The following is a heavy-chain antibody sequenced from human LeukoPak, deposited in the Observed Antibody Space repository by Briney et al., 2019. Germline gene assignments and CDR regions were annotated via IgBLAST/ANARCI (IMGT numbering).Heavy chain of an antibody. Sequence: PGRSLRLSCAASGFTFSSYGMHWVRQAPGKGLEWVAVISYDESNKYYADSVKGRFTISRDNSKNTLYLQMNSLRAEDTAVYYCANYGSGSIDINWFDPRGQGTLVTVSS. CDR1: GFTFSSYG. CDR2: ISYDESNK. D-gene: IGHD3-10*01. J-gene: IGHJ5*02. CDR3: ANYGSGSIDINWFDP. V-gene: IGHV3-30*18.